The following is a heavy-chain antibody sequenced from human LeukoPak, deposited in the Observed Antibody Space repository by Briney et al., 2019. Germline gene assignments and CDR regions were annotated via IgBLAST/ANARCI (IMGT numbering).Heavy chain of an antibody. D-gene: IGHD3-10*01. CDR1: GFTFSSYS. Sequence: GGSLRLSCSASGFTFSSYSMNWVRQAPGKGLEWVSSITSSSSYIYYPDSVKGRLPTSRDNAKHSLYLQINSLRAEDTAVYYCARDGWRYYGSGSYYGGSHYWGQGTLVTVSS. J-gene: IGHJ4*02. CDR2: ITSSSSYI. V-gene: IGHV3-21*01. CDR3: ARDGWRYYGSGSYYGGSHY.